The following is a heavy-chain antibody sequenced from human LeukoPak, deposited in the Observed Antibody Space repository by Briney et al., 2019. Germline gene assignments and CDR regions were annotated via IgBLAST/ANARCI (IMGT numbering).Heavy chain of an antibody. Sequence: GGSLRLSCSVSGFTFSTYVMHWVRQAPGKGLEYVSAIRSNGDNTYYADSVKGRFTISRDNSKNTLYLQMSSLRADDTAVYYCVRGTGYWGQGTLVTVSS. CDR2: IRSNGDNT. CDR3: VRGTGY. V-gene: IGHV3-64D*06. J-gene: IGHJ4*02. CDR1: GFTFSTYV.